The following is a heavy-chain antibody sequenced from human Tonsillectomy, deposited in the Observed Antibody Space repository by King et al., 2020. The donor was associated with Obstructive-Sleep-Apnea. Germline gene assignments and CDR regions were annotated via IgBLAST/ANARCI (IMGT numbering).Heavy chain of an antibody. CDR3: ARGEVGAATNYYYYDLDV. CDR2: VNHGGST. J-gene: IGHJ6*02. CDR1: GGSFSGYY. V-gene: IGHV4-34*01. Sequence: VQLQQWGAGLLKPSETLSLTCAVYGGSFSGYYWTWIRQPPGKGLEWIGEVNHGGSTNYNPSLKSRVTISVDTSKNQFSLKASSLTAADTAVYYCARGEVGAATNYYYYDLDVWGQGTTVTVSS. D-gene: IGHD1-26*01.